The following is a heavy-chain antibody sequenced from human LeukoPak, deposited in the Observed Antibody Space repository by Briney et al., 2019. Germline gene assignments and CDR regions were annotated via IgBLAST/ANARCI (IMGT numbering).Heavy chain of an antibody. V-gene: IGHV6-1*01. J-gene: IGHJ5*02. Sequence: SQTLSLTCAISGDSVSSNSAAWIWIRQSPSRGLEWLGRTYYRSKWYNDYAVSVKSRITINPDTSKNQFSLQLNSVTPEDTAVYFCARSSAGSSSPWFDPWGQGTLVTVSS. CDR1: GDSVSSNSAA. D-gene: IGHD6-6*01. CDR3: ARSSAGSSSPWFDP. CDR2: TYYRSKWYN.